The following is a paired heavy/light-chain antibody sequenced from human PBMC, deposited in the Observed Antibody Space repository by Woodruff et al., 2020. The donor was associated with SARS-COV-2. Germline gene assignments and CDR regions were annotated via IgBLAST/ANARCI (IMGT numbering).Light chain of an antibody. V-gene: IGLV4-69*01. CDR1: SGHSSYA. CDR3: QTWDTAIWM. CDR2: VNSDGSH. Sequence: QLVLTQSPSASASLGASVKLTCTLSSGHSSYAIAWHQQQPEKGPRYLMKVNSDGSHSKGDGIPDRFSGSSSGAERYLTISSLQSEDEADYYCQTWDTAIWMFGGGTKLTVL. J-gene: IGLJ3*02.
Heavy chain of an antibody. CDR2: INGRGDST. J-gene: IGHJ4*02. CDR3: AKDPLNSDYVWGSYS. D-gene: IGHD3-16*01. Sequence: EVQLLESGGGLVQPGGSLRLSCAASKFTFSTYAMSWVRQAPGEGLEWVSTINGRGDSTYYADSVKGRFTISRDNSKNTLYLQMNSLRAEDTAIYYCAKDPLNSDYVWGSYSWGQGTLVTVSS. CDR1: KFTFSTYA. V-gene: IGHV3-23*01.